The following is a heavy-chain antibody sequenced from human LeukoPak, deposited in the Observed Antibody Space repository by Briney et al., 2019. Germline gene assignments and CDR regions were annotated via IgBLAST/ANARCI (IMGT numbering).Heavy chain of an antibody. CDR3: ARVRGSINSSWYVGSY. V-gene: IGHV1-18*01. CDR2: ISAYNGYA. D-gene: IGHD6-13*01. J-gene: IGHJ4*02. CDR1: GYTFTNYA. Sequence: ASVNVSCKASGYTFTNYAISWVRQAPGQGLEWMGWISAYNGYADYAQKLQGRVTMTTDTSTATAYMELRSLRSDDTAIYYCARVRGSINSSWYVGSYWGQGTLVTVSS.